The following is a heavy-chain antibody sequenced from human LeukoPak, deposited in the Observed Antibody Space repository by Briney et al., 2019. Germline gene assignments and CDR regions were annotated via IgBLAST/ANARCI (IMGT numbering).Heavy chain of an antibody. V-gene: IGHV3-23*01. CDR1: GFTFSGYA. Sequence: GGSLRLSCAASGFTFSGYAMNWVRQAPGKGLEWVSAVWGSGSSTYYADSVKGRFTISRDNSQNTLYLQMNSLTAQVTASYYCARGWVLSFDYWGQGTLVIVSS. CDR3: ARGWVLSFDY. J-gene: IGHJ4*02. D-gene: IGHD2-8*01. CDR2: VWGSGSST.